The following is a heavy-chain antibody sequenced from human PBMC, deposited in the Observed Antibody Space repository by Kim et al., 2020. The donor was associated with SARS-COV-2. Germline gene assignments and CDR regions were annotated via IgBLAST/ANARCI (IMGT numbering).Heavy chain of an antibody. V-gene: IGHV3-30*03. CDR1: GSTFSSYG. CDR3: ARDFKYTSSFYYVDS. D-gene: IGHD6-13*01. Sequence: GGSLRLSCATSGSTFSSYGMHWVRQAPGKGLDWVSIISYDGSIKYYADSVKGRFTISRDNSKKTLYLQMNSLRAEDTAVYFCARDFKYTSSFYYVDSWGQGTLVTVSS. CDR2: ISYDGSIK. J-gene: IGHJ4*02.